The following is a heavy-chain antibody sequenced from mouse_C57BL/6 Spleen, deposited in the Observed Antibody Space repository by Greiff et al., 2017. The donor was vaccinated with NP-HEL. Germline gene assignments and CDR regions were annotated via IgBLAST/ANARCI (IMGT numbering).Heavy chain of an antibody. D-gene: IGHD1-1*01. J-gene: IGHJ2*01. CDR2: IYPGSGST. Sequence: QVQLQQPGAELVKPGASVKMSCKASGYTFTSYWITWVKQRPGQGLEWIGDIYPGSGSTNYNEKFKSKATLTVDTSSSTAYMQLSSLTSEDSAVYYCARAQSHITTVVALDYWGQGTTLTVSS. CDR1: GYTFTSYW. CDR3: ARAQSHITTVVALDY. V-gene: IGHV1-55*01.